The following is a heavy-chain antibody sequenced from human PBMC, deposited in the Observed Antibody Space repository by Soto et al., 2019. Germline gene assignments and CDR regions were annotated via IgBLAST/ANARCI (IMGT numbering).Heavy chain of an antibody. Sequence: ASVKVSCKASGYTFTSYGISWVRQAPGQGLEWMGWISAYNGNTNYAQKLQGRVTMTTDTSTSTAYMELRSLRSDDTAVYYCARVTNYDFWSGYYGYWGQGTLVTSPQ. V-gene: IGHV1-18*01. J-gene: IGHJ4*02. D-gene: IGHD3-3*01. CDR1: GYTFTSYG. CDR2: ISAYNGNT. CDR3: ARVTNYDFWSGYYGY.